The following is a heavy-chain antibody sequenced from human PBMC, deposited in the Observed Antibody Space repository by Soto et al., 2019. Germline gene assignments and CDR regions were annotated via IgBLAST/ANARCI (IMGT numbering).Heavy chain of an antibody. Sequence: QVQLVESGGGVVQPGRSLRLSCAASGFTFSTYAMHWVRQAPGKGLEWVAVISYDGTKKYYADSVKGRLTISRDNSKNTLNLKMNSLRDADTAVYYCASADSGDYESNAYYYYGMDVWGRGTTVTVSS. CDR2: ISYDGTKK. D-gene: IGHD4-17*01. CDR3: ASADSGDYESNAYYYYGMDV. V-gene: IGHV3-30-3*01. J-gene: IGHJ6*02. CDR1: GFTFSTYA.